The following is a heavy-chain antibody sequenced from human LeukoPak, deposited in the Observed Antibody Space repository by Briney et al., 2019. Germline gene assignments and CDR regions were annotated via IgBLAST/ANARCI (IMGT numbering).Heavy chain of an antibody. CDR1: GFTFSNAW. V-gene: IGHV3-15*01. Sequence: GGSLRLSCAASGFTFSNAWMSWVRQAPGKGLEWVGRIKSKTDGGTTDYAAPVKGRFTISRDDSKNTLYLQMNSLKTEDTAVYYCTTSPTAESGYPTVFLFVWGTGTTVTISS. J-gene: IGHJ6*04. D-gene: IGHD5-12*01. CDR2: IKSKTDGGTT. CDR3: TTSPTAESGYPTVFLFV.